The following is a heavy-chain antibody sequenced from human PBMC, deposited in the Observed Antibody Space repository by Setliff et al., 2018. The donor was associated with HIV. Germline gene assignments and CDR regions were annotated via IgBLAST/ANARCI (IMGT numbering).Heavy chain of an antibody. Sequence: PGGSLRLSCAASGFTFSSYGMHWVRQAPGKGLEWVAFIRYDGSNKYYADSVKGRFTISRDNSKNTLYLQMNSLRAEDTAVYYCARSSSWYVEWFDPWGQGTLVTVSS. CDR2: IRYDGSNK. D-gene: IGHD6-13*01. CDR1: GFTFSSYG. CDR3: ARSSSWYVEWFDP. J-gene: IGHJ5*02. V-gene: IGHV3-30*02.